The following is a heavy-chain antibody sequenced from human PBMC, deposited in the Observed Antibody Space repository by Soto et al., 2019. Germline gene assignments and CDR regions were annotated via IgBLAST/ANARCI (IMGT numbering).Heavy chain of an antibody. D-gene: IGHD3-16*01. J-gene: IGHJ4*02. V-gene: IGHV3-49*04. Sequence: GGSLRLSCTTSGFTFGDYALSWVRQAPGKGLEWVGFIRRNAYGGTADYAASVKGRFTISRDDSKSIAYLQMNSLRTEDTALYYCTRASSLDFDFWGQGTLVTVSS. CDR1: GFTFGDYA. CDR2: IRRNAYGGTA. CDR3: TRASSLDFDF.